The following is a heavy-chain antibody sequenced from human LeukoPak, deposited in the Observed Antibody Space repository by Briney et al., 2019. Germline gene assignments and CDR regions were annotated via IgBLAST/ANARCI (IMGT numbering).Heavy chain of an antibody. CDR2: IHYSGST. CDR1: GGSIRSSSYY. CDR3: ARVSGYDWESFYDY. D-gene: IGHD5-12*01. Sequence: PSETLSLTCTVSGGSIRSSSYYWGWIRQPPGKGLEWIGSIHYSGSTNYNPSLKSRVTISVDTSKNQFSLKLSSVTAADTAVYYCARVSGYDWESFYDYWGQGTLVTVSS. J-gene: IGHJ4*02. V-gene: IGHV4-39*07.